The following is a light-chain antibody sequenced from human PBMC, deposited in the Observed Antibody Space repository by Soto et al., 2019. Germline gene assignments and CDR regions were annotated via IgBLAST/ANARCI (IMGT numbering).Light chain of an antibody. Sequence: EIVLTQSPGTLSLSPRERATLSCRASQNVNSSYLVWYQQKPGQAPRLLIYGASSRATDIPDRFSGSGSGTDYTLTISRLEPEDFAVYYCRHYDSSPPKYTFGQGTKLAIK. V-gene: IGKV3-20*01. J-gene: IGKJ2*01. CDR1: QNVNSSY. CDR2: GAS. CDR3: RHYDSSPPKYT.